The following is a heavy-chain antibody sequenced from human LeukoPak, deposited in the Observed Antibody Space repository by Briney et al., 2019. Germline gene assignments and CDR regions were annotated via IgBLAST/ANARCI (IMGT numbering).Heavy chain of an antibody. V-gene: IGHV3-23*01. D-gene: IGHD6-19*01. J-gene: IGHJ4*02. CDR3: AKVTRIAVARDYFDY. Sequence: GGALRLSCAASGFTFSSSAMSWVRQAPGKGLEWVSTISGGAGSTYYADSVKGRFTISRDNSKNTLYVQMNSLRAEDTAVYSCAKVTRIAVARDYFDYWGQGTLVTVSS. CDR1: GFTFSSSA. CDR2: ISGGAGST.